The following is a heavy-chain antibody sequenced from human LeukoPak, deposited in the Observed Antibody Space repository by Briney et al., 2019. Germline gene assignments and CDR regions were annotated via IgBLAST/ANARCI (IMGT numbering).Heavy chain of an antibody. CDR1: GYRFTSYW. Sequence: GESLKISCKGSGYRFTSYWIGWVRQMPGKGLEWVGIIYPGDSDTRYSPSFQGQVTISADKSISTAYLQWSSLKASDTAMYYCARGGIAVANSNWFDPWGQGTLVTVSS. CDR3: ARGGIAVANSNWFDP. CDR2: IYPGDSDT. J-gene: IGHJ5*02. D-gene: IGHD6-19*01. V-gene: IGHV5-51*01.